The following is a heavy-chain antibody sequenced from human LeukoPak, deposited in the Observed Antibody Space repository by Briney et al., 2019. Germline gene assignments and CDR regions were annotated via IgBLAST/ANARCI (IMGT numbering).Heavy chain of an antibody. V-gene: IGHV3-30-3*01. CDR3: ARDFTTSSTAYLHH. CDR2: ISYDGSNK. Sequence: GRSLRLSCAASGFTFSSYAMHWVRQAPGKGLEWVAVISYDGSNKYYADSVKGRFTISRDNSKNTLYLQMNSLRAEDTAVYYCARDFTTSSTAYLHHWGQGTLVTVSS. D-gene: IGHD6-6*01. CDR1: GFTFSSYA. J-gene: IGHJ1*01.